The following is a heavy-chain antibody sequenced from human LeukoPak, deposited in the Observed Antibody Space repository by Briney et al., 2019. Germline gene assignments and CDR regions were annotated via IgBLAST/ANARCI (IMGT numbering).Heavy chain of an antibody. D-gene: IGHD3-22*01. Sequence: ASVKVSCKASGYTFTSYDINWVRQATGQGLEWMGWMNPNSGNTGYAQKFQGRVTMTRNTSISTAYMELSSLRSEDTAVYYCATYYFDSSGYYKYFQHWGQGTLVTVPS. CDR3: ATYYFDSSGYYKYFQH. V-gene: IGHV1-8*01. CDR1: GYTFTSYD. CDR2: MNPNSGNT. J-gene: IGHJ1*01.